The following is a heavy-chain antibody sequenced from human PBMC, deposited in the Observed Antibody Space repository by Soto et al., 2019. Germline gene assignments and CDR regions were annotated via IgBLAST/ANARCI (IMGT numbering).Heavy chain of an antibody. D-gene: IGHD6-13*01. CDR1: GGSISSSSHY. V-gene: IGHV4-39*01. Sequence: QLRLQESGPGLGKPSETLSLTCTVSGGSISSSSHYWGWIRQPPGKGLEWIGSIYYSGRTYYNPPLKSGVTISADTSKNQFSLKLNSVTAADTAMYYCARHKDTSNCYLLPDYWGQGTLVTVSS. J-gene: IGHJ4*02. CDR3: ARHKDTSNCYLLPDY. CDR2: IYYSGRT.